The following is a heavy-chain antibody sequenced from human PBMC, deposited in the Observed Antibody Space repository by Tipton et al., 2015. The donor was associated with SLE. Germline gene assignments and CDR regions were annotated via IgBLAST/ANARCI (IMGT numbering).Heavy chain of an antibody. CDR1: GFTFSSYS. V-gene: IGHV3-21*03. J-gene: IGHJ4*02. Sequence: GSLRLSCAASGFTFSSYSMNWVRQAPGKGLEWVSSISSSSSYIYYADSVKGRFTISRDNAKNSLYLQMNSLRAEDTVVYYCAREGYSSSWYYFDYWGQGTLVTVSS. CDR2: ISSSSSYI. D-gene: IGHD6-13*01. CDR3: AREGYSSSWYYFDY.